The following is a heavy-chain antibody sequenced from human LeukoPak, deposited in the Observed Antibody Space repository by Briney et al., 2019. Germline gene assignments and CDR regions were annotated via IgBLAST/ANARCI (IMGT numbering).Heavy chain of an antibody. CDR2: ISSRSSTT. CDR3: AVRIVGATSDY. D-gene: IGHD1-26*01. CDR1: GFTFSSYE. V-gene: IGHV3-48*03. Sequence: PGGSLRLSCAASGFTFSSYEMNWVRQAPGKGLEWLSYISSRSSTTHYADSVKGRFTISRDNGKNSLFLRMDSLRAEDTAVYYCAVRIVGATSDYWGLGTLVTVSS. J-gene: IGHJ4*02.